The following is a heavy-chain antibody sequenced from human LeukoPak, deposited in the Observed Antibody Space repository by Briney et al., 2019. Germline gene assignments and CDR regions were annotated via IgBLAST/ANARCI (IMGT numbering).Heavy chain of an antibody. D-gene: IGHD5-18*01. Sequence: VASVKVSCKASGGTFSSYAISWVRQAPGQGLGWMGGIIPIFGTANYAQKFQGRVTITADESTSTAYMELSSLRSEDTAVYYCARVERYSYGYFNYWGQGTLVTVSS. V-gene: IGHV1-69*13. J-gene: IGHJ4*02. CDR2: IIPIFGTA. CDR3: ARVERYSYGYFNY. CDR1: GGTFSSYA.